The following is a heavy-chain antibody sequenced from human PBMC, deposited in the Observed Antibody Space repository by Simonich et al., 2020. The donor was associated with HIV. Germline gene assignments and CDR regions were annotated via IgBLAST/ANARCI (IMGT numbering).Heavy chain of an antibody. CDR2: INHSGST. CDR3: ARPAGTGTLGFDP. CDR1: GGSFSGYY. Sequence: QVQLQQWGAGLLKPSETLSLTCAVYGGSFSGYYWSWIRQPPGKGLEWIGEINHSGSTNSNPSLKSRVTISVDTSKNQFSLKLSSVTAADTAVYYCARPAGTGTLGFDPWRQGTLVTVSS. D-gene: IGHD1-1*01. J-gene: IGHJ5*02. V-gene: IGHV4-34*01.